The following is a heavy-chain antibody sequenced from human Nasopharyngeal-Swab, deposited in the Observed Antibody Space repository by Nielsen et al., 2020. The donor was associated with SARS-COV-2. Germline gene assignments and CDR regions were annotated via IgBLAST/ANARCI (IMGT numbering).Heavy chain of an antibody. D-gene: IGHD2-21*01. J-gene: IGHJ4*02. CDR1: AFTFSS. V-gene: IGHV3-30*03. CDR3: ARPYCAGLTCYYRGPQAFDK. CDR2: ISYDGGIE. Sequence: GGTLRLSCADSAFTFSSMHWGRQAPGKGKEWVAYISYDGGIELYADSVKGRFTISRDSPRNTLYLQMNSLRPEDTAVYYCARPYCAGLTCYYRGPQAFDKWGQGTLVTVSS.